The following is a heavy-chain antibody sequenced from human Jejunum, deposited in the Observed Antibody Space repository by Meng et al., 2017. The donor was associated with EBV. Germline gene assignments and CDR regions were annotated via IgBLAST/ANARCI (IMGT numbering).Heavy chain of an antibody. J-gene: IGHJ5*02. CDR1: GFMFSNNW. V-gene: IGHV3-74*01. CDR3: ARDKPHNWFDP. CDR2: INNDGSDT. Sequence: VQVVESVGGLVRPGGALRLSCAASGFMFSNNWMHWVCQVPGKGLVWVSRINNDGSDTIYADSVKGRFTTSRDNAKNTLYLQMNSLRIEDTAVYFCARDKPHNWFDPWGQGTLVTVSS.